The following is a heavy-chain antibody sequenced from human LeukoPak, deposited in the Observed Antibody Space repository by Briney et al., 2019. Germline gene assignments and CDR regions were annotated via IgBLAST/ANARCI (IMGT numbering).Heavy chain of an antibody. V-gene: IGHV3-23*01. Sequence: PGESLRLSCAAFGFTFSGSAMSWVRQAPGKGLDWVSLISSTGGNSYYADSVKGRFTISRDNSKDTLYLQMDSLRAEDTAIYYCARDIQLSTWGLGTKVTVSS. D-gene: IGHD5-24*01. CDR2: ISSTGGNS. CDR1: GFTFSGSA. CDR3: ARDIQLST. J-gene: IGHJ3*01.